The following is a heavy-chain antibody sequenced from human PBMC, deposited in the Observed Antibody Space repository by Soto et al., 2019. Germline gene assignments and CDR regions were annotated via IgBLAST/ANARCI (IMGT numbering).Heavy chain of an antibody. Sequence: ASETLSLTCTVSGGSISSGGYYWSWIRQHPGKGLEWIGYIYYSGSTYYNPSLKSRVTISVDTSKNQFSLKLSSVTAADTAVYYCARVSGYDSSGYYFSALGPIDYWGQGTLVTVSS. J-gene: IGHJ4*02. CDR2: IYYSGST. V-gene: IGHV4-31*03. CDR1: GGSISSGGYY. CDR3: ARVSGYDSSGYYFSALGPIDY. D-gene: IGHD3-22*01.